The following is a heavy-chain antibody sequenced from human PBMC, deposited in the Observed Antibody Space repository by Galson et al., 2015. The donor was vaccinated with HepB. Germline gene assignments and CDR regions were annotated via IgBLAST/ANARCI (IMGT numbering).Heavy chain of an antibody. D-gene: IGHD4-23*01. CDR2: IYHSGNT. V-gene: IGHV4-4*01. CDR1: GGSISSDNW. CDR3: ARDEDYGGNSRTFNF. Sequence: ETLSLTCAVSGGSISSDNWWSWVRQPPGKGLEWIGEIYHSGNTNYNPSLKSRVTMSVDKSKNQFSLKVSSVTAADTAVYFCARDEDYGGNSRTFNFWGQGTMVTVSS. J-gene: IGHJ3*01.